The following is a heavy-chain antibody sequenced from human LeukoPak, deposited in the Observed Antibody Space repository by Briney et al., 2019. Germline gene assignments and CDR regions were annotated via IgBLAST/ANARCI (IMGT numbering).Heavy chain of an antibody. CDR3: AGRGSGSYFDF. Sequence: GGSLRLSCAASGFTFGSYGMSWVRQAPGKGLEWVSAISGSGSSTYYADSVKGRFTISRDNSKNTLYLQMNSLRAEDTAVYYCAGRGSGSYFDFWGQGTLVTVSS. CDR2: ISGSGSST. CDR1: GFTFGSYG. J-gene: IGHJ4*02. D-gene: IGHD3-10*01. V-gene: IGHV3-23*01.